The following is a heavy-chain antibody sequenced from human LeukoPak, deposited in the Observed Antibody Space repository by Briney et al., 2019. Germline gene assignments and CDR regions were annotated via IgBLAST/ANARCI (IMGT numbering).Heavy chain of an antibody. CDR2: ISGSGDST. CDR3: ARGHDYYDSSGLGWVAFDI. J-gene: IGHJ3*02. D-gene: IGHD3-22*01. Sequence: GGSLRLSCAASGFTFRNFAMSWVRQAPGKGLEWVSAISGSGDSTYYADSVKGRFTISRDNSKNTMYLQMNSLRAEDTAVYYCARGHDYYDSSGLGWVAFDIWGQGTMVTVSS. V-gene: IGHV3-23*01. CDR1: GFTFRNFA.